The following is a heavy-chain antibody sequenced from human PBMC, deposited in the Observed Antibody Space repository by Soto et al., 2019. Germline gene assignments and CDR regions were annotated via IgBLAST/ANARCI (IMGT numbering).Heavy chain of an antibody. CDR1: GFTFSSYW. V-gene: IGHV3-74*01. Sequence: EVQLVEFGGGLVQPGGSLRLSCEASGFTFSSYWMYWVRQAPGKGLVWVSRTNSDGSDTSYADSVKGRFTISRDNAKNTLYLQMNSLRAEDTAVYYCARDRGWSLFDYWGQGTLVTVSS. CDR3: ARDRGWSLFDY. D-gene: IGHD6-19*01. J-gene: IGHJ4*02. CDR2: TNSDGSDT.